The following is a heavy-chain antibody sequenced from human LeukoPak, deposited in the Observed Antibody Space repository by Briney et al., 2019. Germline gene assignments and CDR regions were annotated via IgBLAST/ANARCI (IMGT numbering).Heavy chain of an antibody. V-gene: IGHV3-20*04. Sequence: GGSLRLFCAAPGFTFYDFGMSLARQAPGKVLGCVSGINWDSGSTGYADSVKGRFTISRDNAKNFLYLQMNSLRAEDTALYYCARTVSSAGWSDDAFDIWGQGTMVTVSS. D-gene: IGHD6-19*01. CDR2: INWDSGST. CDR1: GFTFYDFG. J-gene: IGHJ3*02. CDR3: ARTVSSAGWSDDAFDI.